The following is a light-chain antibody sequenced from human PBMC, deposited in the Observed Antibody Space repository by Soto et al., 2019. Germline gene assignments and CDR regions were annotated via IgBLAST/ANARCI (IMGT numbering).Light chain of an antibody. CDR3: QQYNNWPPIT. V-gene: IGKV3-11*01. Sequence: EIVLTQSPATLSLSPGARAPLSCRASQSVSSSLAWYPQNPGQAPRLLIYDTSNRATGIPARFSGSRSGTDFTLTITSLQSDDFAVYYCQQYNNWPPITFGQGTRLEIK. CDR1: QSVSSS. CDR2: DTS. J-gene: IGKJ5*01.